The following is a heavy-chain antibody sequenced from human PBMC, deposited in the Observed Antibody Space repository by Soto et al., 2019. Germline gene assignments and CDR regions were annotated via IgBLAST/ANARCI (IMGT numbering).Heavy chain of an antibody. CDR3: AKDTGIVGATDYYYYGMDV. CDR1: GFTFSSYG. J-gene: IGHJ6*02. D-gene: IGHD1-26*01. V-gene: IGHV3-30*18. CDR2: ISYDGSNK. Sequence: VGSLRLSCAASGFTFSSYGMHWVRQAPGKGLEWVAVISYDGSNKYYADSVKGRFTISRDNSKNTLYLQMNSLRAEDTAVYYCAKDTGIVGATDYYYYGMDVWGQGTTVTVSS.